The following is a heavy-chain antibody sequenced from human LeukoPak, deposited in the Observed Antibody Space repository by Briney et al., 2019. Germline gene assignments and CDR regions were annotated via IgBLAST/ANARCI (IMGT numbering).Heavy chain of an antibody. CDR1: GYTFTSYG. J-gene: IGHJ4*02. CDR3: ARVITMVRGVILPVSGFDY. CDR2: ISAYNGNT. V-gene: IGHV1-18*01. D-gene: IGHD3-10*01. Sequence: ASVKVSCKASGYTFTSYGISWVRQAPGQGLEWMGWISAYNGNTNYAQNVQGRVTMTTDTATSTAYMELRSLRSDDTAVYFCARVITMVRGVILPVSGFDYWGQGTLVTVSS.